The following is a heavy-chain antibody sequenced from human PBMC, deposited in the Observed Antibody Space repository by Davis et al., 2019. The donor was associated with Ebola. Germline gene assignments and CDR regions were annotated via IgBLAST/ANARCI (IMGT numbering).Heavy chain of an antibody. J-gene: IGHJ4*02. CDR1: GYTFTSYY. CDR2: INPSGGST. V-gene: IGHV1-46*01. Sequence: ASVKVSCKASGYTFTSYYMHWVRQAPGQGLEWMGIINPSGGSTSYAQKFQGRVTITRDMSTSTAYMELSSLRSEDTAVYYCARDQGSVYYDFWSGPLWGQGTLVTVSS. D-gene: IGHD3-3*01. CDR3: ARDQGSVYYDFWSGPL.